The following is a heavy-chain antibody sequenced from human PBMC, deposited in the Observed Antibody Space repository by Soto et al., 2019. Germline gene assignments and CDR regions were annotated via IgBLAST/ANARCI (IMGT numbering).Heavy chain of an antibody. J-gene: IGHJ6*02. CDR1: GFTLSSYA. CDR2: ISYDGSNK. D-gene: IGHD6-13*01. CDR3: ARGTIAAAGTGLYYYYGMDV. V-gene: IGHV3-30-3*01. Sequence: PGGSLRLSCAASGFTLSSYAMHWVRQAPGKGLEWVAVISYDGSNKYYADSVKGRFTISRDNSKNTLHLQMNSLRAEDTAVYYCARGTIAAAGTGLYYYYGMDVWGQGTTVTVSS.